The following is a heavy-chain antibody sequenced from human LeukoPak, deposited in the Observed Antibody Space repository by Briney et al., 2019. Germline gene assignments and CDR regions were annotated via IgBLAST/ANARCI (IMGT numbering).Heavy chain of an antibody. Sequence: GGSLRLSCAASGFTFSYYGMHWVRQAPGKGLEWVAFIRYDGSNKYYADSVKGRFTISRDNAKNSLYLQMNSLRAEDTAVYYCAGEGDWNDGVDYWGQGTLVTVSS. V-gene: IGHV3-30*02. D-gene: IGHD1-1*01. CDR3: AGEGDWNDGVDY. CDR1: GFTFSYYG. J-gene: IGHJ4*02. CDR2: IRYDGSNK.